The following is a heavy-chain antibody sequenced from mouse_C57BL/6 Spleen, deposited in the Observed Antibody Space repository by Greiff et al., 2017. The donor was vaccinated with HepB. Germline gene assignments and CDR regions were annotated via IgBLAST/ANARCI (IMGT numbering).Heavy chain of an antibody. CDR3: ARHYYGSSYVGTMDY. D-gene: IGHD1-1*01. CDR2: IYPGDGDT. V-gene: IGHV1-82*01. J-gene: IGHJ4*01. CDR1: GYAFSSSW. Sequence: QVQLQQSGPELVKPGASVKISCKASGYAFSSSWMNWVKQRPGKGLEWIGRIYPGDGDTNYNGKFKGKATLTADKASSTAYMQLSSLTSEDSAVYFCARHYYGSSYVGTMDYWGQGTSVTVSS.